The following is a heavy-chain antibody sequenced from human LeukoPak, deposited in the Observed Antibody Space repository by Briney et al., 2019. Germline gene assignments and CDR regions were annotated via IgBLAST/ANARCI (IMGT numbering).Heavy chain of an antibody. CDR3: ARGTDYGDYVDY. V-gene: IGHV3-11*01. CDR1: GFTFSDYY. D-gene: IGHD4-17*01. J-gene: IGHJ4*02. CDR2: ISSSGSTI. Sequence: GGSLRLSCAASGFTFSDYYMSWIRQAPGKGLEWVSYISSSGSTIYYADSVKGRLTISRDSAKNSLHLQMNSLRAEDTAVYYCARGTDYGDYVDYWGQGTLVTVSS.